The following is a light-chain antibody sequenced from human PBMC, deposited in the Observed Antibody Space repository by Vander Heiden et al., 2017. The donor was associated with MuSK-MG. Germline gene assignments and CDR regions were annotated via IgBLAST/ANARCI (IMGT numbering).Light chain of an antibody. CDR2: DVT. J-gene: IGLJ2*01. V-gene: IGLV2-11*01. CDR3: CSYADVVL. Sequence: QSALTQPRSLSGSPGQSITISCTGSSNDIGSYNYVPWYQQHPGKAPKVIIHDVTERPSGVPDRFSGSKSDNTASLTISGLQADDEADYYCCSYADVVLFGGGTKVTVL. CDR1: SNDIGSYNY.